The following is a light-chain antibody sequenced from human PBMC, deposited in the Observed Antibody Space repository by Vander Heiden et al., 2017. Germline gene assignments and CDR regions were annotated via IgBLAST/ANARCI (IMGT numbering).Light chain of an antibody. CDR2: SAS. V-gene: IGKV1-39*01. J-gene: IGKJ1*01. CDR3: QQSYSIPWT. CDR1: QSIRDY. Sequence: DIQMTQSPSSLSASVGNRVIITCRASQSIRDYLHWYQQKPGQAPKLLIFSASTLQSGVPSRCSGSAAGTDFTLTINSLQPEDVASYYRQQSYSIPWTFGQGTKVDIK.